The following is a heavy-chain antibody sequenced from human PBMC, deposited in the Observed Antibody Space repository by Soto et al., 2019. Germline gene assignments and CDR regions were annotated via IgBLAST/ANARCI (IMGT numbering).Heavy chain of an antibody. V-gene: IGHV3-23*01. D-gene: IGHD6-19*01. Sequence: GGSLRLSCAASGFIFSSYAMSWVRQAPGKGLEWVSAISGSGTTAYYADSVKGRFTFSRDNSKKTMYLKMNSLRSGDTAVYFCAKTTDGWFSAFEIWGQGTMVTVSS. J-gene: IGHJ3*02. CDR3: AKTTDGWFSAFEI. CDR2: ISGSGTTA. CDR1: GFIFSSYA.